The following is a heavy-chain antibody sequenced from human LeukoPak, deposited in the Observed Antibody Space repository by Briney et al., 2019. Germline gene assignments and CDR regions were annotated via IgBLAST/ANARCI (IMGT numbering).Heavy chain of an antibody. D-gene: IGHD3-22*01. CDR2: IYQSGST. CDR1: GASISSTNW. V-gene: IGHV4-4*02. J-gene: IGHJ6*02. Sequence: KPSGTLSLTCAVSGASISSTNWWNWVRQPPGKGLEWIGEIYQSGSTNYIPSLKSRVTISVDTSKNQFSLKLSSVTAADTAVYYCARASSGYYYLYYYYGMDVWGQGTTVTVSS. CDR3: ARASSGYYYLYYYYGMDV.